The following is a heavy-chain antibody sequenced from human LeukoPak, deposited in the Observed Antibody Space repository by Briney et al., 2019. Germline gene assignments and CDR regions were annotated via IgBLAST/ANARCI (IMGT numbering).Heavy chain of an antibody. V-gene: IGHV4-59*01. Sequence: SETLSLTCTVSGGSISSYYWSWIRQPPGKGLEWIGYIYYSGSTNYNPSLKSRVTISVDTSKNQSSLKLSSVTAADTAVYYCARRSLFGGSLDYWGQGTLVTVSS. D-gene: IGHD4-23*01. CDR3: ARRSLFGGSLDY. J-gene: IGHJ4*02. CDR2: IYYSGST. CDR1: GGSISSYY.